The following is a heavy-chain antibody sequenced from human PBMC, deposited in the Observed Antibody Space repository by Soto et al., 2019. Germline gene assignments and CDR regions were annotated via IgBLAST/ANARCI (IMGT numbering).Heavy chain of an antibody. CDR2: IYYSGST. D-gene: IGHD2-2*01. V-gene: IGHV4-39*01. J-gene: IGHJ3*02. CDR3: ARHPEAYAPGAFDI. CDR1: GGSISSSSYY. Sequence: SETLSLTCTVSGGSISSSSYYWGWIRQPPGKGLEWIGSIYYSGSTYYNPSLKSRVTISVDTSKNQFSLKLSSVTAADTAVYYCARHPEAYAPGAFDIWGQGTMVTVSS.